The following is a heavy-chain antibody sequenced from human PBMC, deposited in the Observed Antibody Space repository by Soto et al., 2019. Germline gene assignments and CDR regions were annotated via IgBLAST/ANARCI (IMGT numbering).Heavy chain of an antibody. CDR2: IWYDGSNK. J-gene: IGHJ3*02. CDR3: ASHGYSSGWYTNHAFDI. CDR1: GFTFSSYG. V-gene: IGHV3-33*01. D-gene: IGHD6-19*01. Sequence: GGSLRLSCAASGFTFSSYGMHWVRQAPGKGLEWVAVIWYDGSNKYYADSVKGRFTISRDNSKNTLYLQMNSLRAEDTAVYYCASHGYSSGWYTNHAFDIWGQGTMVTVSS.